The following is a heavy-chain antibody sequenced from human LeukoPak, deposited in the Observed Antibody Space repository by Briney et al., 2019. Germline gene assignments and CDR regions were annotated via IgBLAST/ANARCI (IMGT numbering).Heavy chain of an antibody. Sequence: GGSLRLSCAASGFTLGTYDMYWVRQAPGKGLECVSSISRSGGSTYYADSVKGRFTISRDNSKNTLYLQMSSLTIEDTAVYYCAKEPGEGGSAFDYWGQGTLVTVYS. CDR3: AKEPGEGGSAFDY. J-gene: IGHJ4*02. CDR2: ISRSGGST. V-gene: IGHV3-23*01. CDR1: GFTLGTYD. D-gene: IGHD3-16*01.